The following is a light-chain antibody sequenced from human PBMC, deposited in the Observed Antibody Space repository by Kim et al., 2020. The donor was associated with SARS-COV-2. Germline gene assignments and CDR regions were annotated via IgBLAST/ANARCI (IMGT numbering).Light chain of an antibody. J-gene: IGLJ2*01. CDR1: KLGDKY. CDR2: HDT. CDR3: QAWDSSTVV. Sequence: SYELTQPPSVFVSPGQTASITCSGDKLGDKYACWYQQKPGQSPVLVIYHDTKRPSGIPERFSGSNSGNTATLTISGTQAMDEADYYCQAWDSSTVVFGGGTQLTVL. V-gene: IGLV3-1*01.